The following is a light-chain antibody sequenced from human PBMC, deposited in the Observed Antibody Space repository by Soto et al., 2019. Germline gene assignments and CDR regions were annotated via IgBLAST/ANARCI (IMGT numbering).Light chain of an antibody. V-gene: IGKV3-20*01. Sequence: ETVLTQSPSILSLSPGERATLSCRASQNVRSSSLAWYQQKPGQAPRLLIYAASTRVTGVADRFSGSGSGTDFTLTISRPEAEDFAVYHCQQYGDSITFGGGTKVEIK. J-gene: IGKJ4*01. CDR2: AAS. CDR1: QNVRSSS. CDR3: QQYGDSIT.